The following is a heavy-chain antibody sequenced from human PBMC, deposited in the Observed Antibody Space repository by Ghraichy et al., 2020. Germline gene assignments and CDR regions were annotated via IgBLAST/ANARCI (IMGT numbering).Heavy chain of an antibody. CDR2: IGVGSSLI. CDR3: ARDFWFCTSVTCH. J-gene: IGHJ4*02. V-gene: IGHV3-48*01. D-gene: IGHD2-8*02. Sequence: GGSLRLSCAVSGFTFSGYAMNWVRQAPGKGLEWVSYIGVGSSLITYADSVKDRFSISRDNAKNSLYLQMNNLRVEDTAVYYCARDFWFCTSVTCHWGQGTLVTVSS. CDR1: GFTFSGYA.